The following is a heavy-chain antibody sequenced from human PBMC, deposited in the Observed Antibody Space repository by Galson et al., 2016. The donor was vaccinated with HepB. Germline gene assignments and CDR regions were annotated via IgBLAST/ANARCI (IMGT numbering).Heavy chain of an antibody. Sequence: SLRLSCAASGFTVSSNYMNWVRQTPGKGLEWVSFISSGGTTYHAGSVKGRFTISRDKSKNTLYLQMNSLRSEGTAVYYCATATNFYRYYGMDVWGQGTTVIVSS. CDR2: ISSGGTT. V-gene: IGHV3-53*01. J-gene: IGHJ6*02. CDR1: GFTVSSNY. CDR3: ATATNFYRYYGMDV.